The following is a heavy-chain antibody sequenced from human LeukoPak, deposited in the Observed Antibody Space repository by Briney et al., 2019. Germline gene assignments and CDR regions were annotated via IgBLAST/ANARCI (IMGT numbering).Heavy chain of an antibody. D-gene: IGHD3-10*01. CDR3: ARDQEAYYYGSGSSLYI. V-gene: IGHV1-69*05. J-gene: IGHJ3*02. CDR2: PIFGTA. Sequence: PIFGTANYAQKFQGRVTVTTDESTSTAYMELSSLRSEDTAVYYCARDQEAYYYGSGSSLYIWGQGTMVTVSS.